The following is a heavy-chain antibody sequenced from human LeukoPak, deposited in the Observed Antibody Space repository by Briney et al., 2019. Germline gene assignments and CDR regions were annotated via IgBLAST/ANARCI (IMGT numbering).Heavy chain of an antibody. V-gene: IGHV4-39*01. D-gene: IGHD3-3*01. J-gene: IGHJ4*02. CDR3: ARRGYDFWSGYSPFDY. CDR1: GRSISSSSYY. Sequence: SETLSLTCTVSGRSISSSSYYWGWIRQPPGKGLERIGSIYYSGSTYYNPSLKSRFTISVDTSKNQFSLKLSSVTAADTAVYYCARRGYDFWSGYSPFDYWGQGTLVTVSS. CDR2: IYYSGST.